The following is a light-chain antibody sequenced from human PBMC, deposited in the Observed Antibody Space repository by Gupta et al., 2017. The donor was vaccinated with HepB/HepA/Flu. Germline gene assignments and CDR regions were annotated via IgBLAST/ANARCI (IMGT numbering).Light chain of an antibody. J-gene: IGLJ3*02. Sequence: SSDLTQYPAVSVAAAQTVSYTCVEDPLRSYYASWYRQKPGQAPVLVVYGENKRPSGIPDRFSGSNSGITASLTITGAQAEDEADYYCTARDSSGKQWLFGGGTKLTV. V-gene: IGLV3-19*01. CDR1: PLRSYY. CDR3: TARDSSGKQWL. CDR2: GEN.